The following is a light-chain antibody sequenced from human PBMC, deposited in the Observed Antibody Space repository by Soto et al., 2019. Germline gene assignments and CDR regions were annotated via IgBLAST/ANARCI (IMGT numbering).Light chain of an antibody. V-gene: IGKV2-28*01. J-gene: IGKJ3*01. Sequence: DLVMTQSPLSLPVSPGEPASISCRSSQSLLHSNGYSYLDWYLQKPGQSPQLLIYLASKRASGVPDRFSGSGSGTDFTLKISSVEAEDVGVYYCMQSLQTPPFTFGPGTKVDIK. CDR3: MQSLQTPPFT. CDR1: QSLLHSNGYSY. CDR2: LAS.